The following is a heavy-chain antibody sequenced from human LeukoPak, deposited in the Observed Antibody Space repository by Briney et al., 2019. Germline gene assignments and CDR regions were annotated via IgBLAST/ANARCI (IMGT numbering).Heavy chain of an antibody. V-gene: IGHV3-30*03. CDR3: ARESSTSCYVCSSFDP. D-gene: IGHD2-2*01. CDR1: GFTFSSYG. CDR2: ISYDGSNK. J-gene: IGHJ5*02. Sequence: GGSLRLSCAASGFTFSSYGMHWVRQAPGKGLEWVAVISYDGSNKYYADSVKGRFTISRDNSNNTLYLQMNSLKPEDTAVYYCARESSTSCYVCSSFDPWGQGTLVTVSS.